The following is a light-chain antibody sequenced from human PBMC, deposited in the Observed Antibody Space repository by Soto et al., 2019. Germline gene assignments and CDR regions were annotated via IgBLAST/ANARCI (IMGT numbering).Light chain of an antibody. Sequence: EIVMTQSPATLSVSPGETATLSCRASQTLRNNLAWYQQKPGQAPRLLIYAASTRATGIPARFSGSGSGTEFTLTISHLQSEDFAVYFCHQYNNSPPDTFGQGTKLEIK. J-gene: IGKJ2*01. CDR1: QTLRNN. CDR3: HQYNNSPPDT. CDR2: AAS. V-gene: IGKV3-15*01.